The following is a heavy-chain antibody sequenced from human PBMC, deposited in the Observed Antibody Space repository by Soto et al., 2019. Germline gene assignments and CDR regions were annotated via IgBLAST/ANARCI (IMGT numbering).Heavy chain of an antibody. CDR2: IYYSGST. V-gene: IGHV4-30-4*01. J-gene: IGHJ4*02. Sequence: SETLSLTCTVSGGSISSGDYYWSWIRQPPGKGLEWIGYIYYSGSTYYNPSLKSRVTISVDTSKNQFSLKLSSVTAADTAVYYCARLGSRYCTNGVCPYFDYWGQGTLVTVSS. CDR1: GGSISSGDYY. D-gene: IGHD2-8*01. CDR3: ARLGSRYCTNGVCPYFDY.